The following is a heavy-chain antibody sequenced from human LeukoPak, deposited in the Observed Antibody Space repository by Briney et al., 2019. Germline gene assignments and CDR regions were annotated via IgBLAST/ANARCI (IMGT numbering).Heavy chain of an antibody. Sequence: SETLSLTCTVSGGSISSSTYYWGWIRQPPGKGLEWIGYIYYSGSTYYNPSLKSRVTISVDTSKNQFSLKLSSVTAADTAVYYCAIVPGDYYDTNDAFDIWGQGTMVTVSS. CDR3: AIVPGDYYDTNDAFDI. J-gene: IGHJ3*02. CDR2: IYYSGST. V-gene: IGHV4-31*03. D-gene: IGHD3-22*01. CDR1: GGSISSSTYY.